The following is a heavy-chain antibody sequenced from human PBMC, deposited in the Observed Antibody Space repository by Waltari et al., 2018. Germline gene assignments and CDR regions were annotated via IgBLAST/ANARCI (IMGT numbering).Heavy chain of an antibody. CDR1: GFTFRTYG. Sequence: EVQLVASGGGLVQPGGSLRLSCAASGFTFRTYGMSWVRQAPGKGLEWVSAISGGSDNTHYADSVKGRFTISRDNSKNTLYLQMNSLRADDTAVYYCAECRGVRGVIPFDYWGQGTLVTVSS. V-gene: IGHV3-23*04. J-gene: IGHJ4*02. CDR3: AECRGVRGVIPFDY. D-gene: IGHD3-10*01. CDR2: ISGGSDNT.